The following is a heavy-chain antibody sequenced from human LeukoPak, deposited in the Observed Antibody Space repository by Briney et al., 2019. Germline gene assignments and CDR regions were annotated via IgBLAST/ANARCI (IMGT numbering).Heavy chain of an antibody. CDR1: GFTLSSHW. D-gene: IGHD1-7*01. J-gene: IGHJ4*02. V-gene: IGHV3-7*01. CDR2: INQDGSAK. Sequence: PGGSLRLSRAASGFTLSSHWMTWVRQAPGRGLEWVANINQDGSAKYYVDSVRGRFTISRDNAKNSMHLQMNSLRAEDTAVYYCARWEIRGTAHQLDYWGQGTLVTVSS. CDR3: ARWEIRGTAHQLDY.